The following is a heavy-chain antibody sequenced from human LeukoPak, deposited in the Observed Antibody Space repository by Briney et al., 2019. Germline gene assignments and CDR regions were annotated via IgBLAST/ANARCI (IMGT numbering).Heavy chain of an antibody. V-gene: IGHV1-69*13. Sequence: ASVKVSCKASGGTFSSYAISWVRQAPGQGLEWMGGIIPIFGTANYAQKFQGRVTITANESTSTAYMELSSLRSEDTAVYYCAARRGYSYAVMRENWFDPWGQGTLVTVSS. CDR2: IIPIFGTA. D-gene: IGHD5-18*01. J-gene: IGHJ5*02. CDR1: GGTFSSYA. CDR3: AARRGYSYAVMRENWFDP.